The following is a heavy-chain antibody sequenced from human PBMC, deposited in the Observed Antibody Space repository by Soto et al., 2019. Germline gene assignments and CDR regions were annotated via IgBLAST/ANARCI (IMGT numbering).Heavy chain of an antibody. CDR1: GFTFSSYS. V-gene: IGHV3-21*01. D-gene: IGHD2-15*01. Sequence: EVQLVESGGGLVKPGGSLRLSCAASGFTFSSYSMNWVRQAPGQGLEWVSSISSSSRYIYYADSVQGRFTISRDNAKNARDLQRNSRRAEDTAVYYCARDLVVGVAATQDALDIWGQGTMVTVSS. CDR3: ARDLVVGVAATQDALDI. CDR2: ISSSSRYI. J-gene: IGHJ3*02.